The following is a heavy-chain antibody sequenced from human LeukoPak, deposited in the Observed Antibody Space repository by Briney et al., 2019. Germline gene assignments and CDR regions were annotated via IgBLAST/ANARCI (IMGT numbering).Heavy chain of an antibody. D-gene: IGHD6-6*01. CDR1: GFTFSSYA. CDR3: ANRPYSRSSPFDY. Sequence: GGSLRLSCAASGFTFSSYAMSWVRQAPGKGLEWVSAISGSGGSAYYADSVKGWFTISRDNSKNTMYLQMNSLRAEDTAVYYCANRPYSRSSPFDYWGQGTLVTVSS. CDR2: ISGSGGSA. V-gene: IGHV3-23*01. J-gene: IGHJ4*02.